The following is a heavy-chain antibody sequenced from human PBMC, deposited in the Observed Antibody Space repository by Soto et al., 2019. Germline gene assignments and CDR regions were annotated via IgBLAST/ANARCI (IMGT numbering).Heavy chain of an antibody. D-gene: IGHD6-19*01. Sequence: PGGSLSLSCTASGFTFGDYAMSWFRQAPGKGLEWVGFIRSKAYGGTTEYAASVKGRFTISRDDSKSIAYLQMNSLKTEDTAVYYCTRDKNRIAVAGSLAFDIWGQGTMVTVSS. CDR1: GFTFGDYA. J-gene: IGHJ3*02. CDR2: IRSKAYGGTT. CDR3: TRDKNRIAVAGSLAFDI. V-gene: IGHV3-49*03.